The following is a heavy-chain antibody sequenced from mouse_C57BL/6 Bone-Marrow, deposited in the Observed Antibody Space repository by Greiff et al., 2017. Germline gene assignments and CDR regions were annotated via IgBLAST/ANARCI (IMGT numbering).Heavy chain of an antibody. J-gene: IGHJ3*01. D-gene: IGHD1-1*01. CDR1: GYAFSSYW. CDR3: ARGYYGSPFSF. V-gene: IGHV1-80*01. Sequence: QVQLKESGAELVKPGASVKISCKASGYAFSSYWMNWVKQRPGKGLEWIGQISPGDGDTNHNGKFKGKATLTADKSSSTAYMQRSSLTSEDSAVYFCARGYYGSPFSFWGQGTLVTVSA. CDR2: ISPGDGDT.